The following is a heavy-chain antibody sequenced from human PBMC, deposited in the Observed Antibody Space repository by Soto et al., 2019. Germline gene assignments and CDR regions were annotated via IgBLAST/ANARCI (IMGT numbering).Heavy chain of an antibody. J-gene: IGHJ4*02. CDR3: ARYGSGSTSRVSPVDY. CDR1: GGSISSGGYY. V-gene: IGHV4-31*03. D-gene: IGHD3-10*01. CDR2: IYYSGST. Sequence: LSLTCTVSGGSISSGGYYWSWIRQHPGKGLEWIGYIYYSGSTYYNPSLKSRVTISVDTSKNQFSLKLSSVTAADTAVYYCARYGSGSTSRVSPVDYWGQGTLVTVSS.